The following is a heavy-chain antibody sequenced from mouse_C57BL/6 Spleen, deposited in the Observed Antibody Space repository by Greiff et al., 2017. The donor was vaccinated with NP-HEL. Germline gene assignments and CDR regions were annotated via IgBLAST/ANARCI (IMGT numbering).Heavy chain of an antibody. V-gene: IGHV1-82*01. CDR3: ARNYYEYFDV. J-gene: IGHJ1*03. CDR1: GYAFSSSW. CDR2: IYPGAGDT. Sequence: VQLQQSGPELVKPGASVTISCKASGYAFSSSWMNWVKQRPGKGLEWIGRIYPGAGDTNYNGKFKGKATLNADKSSSTAYMQLSSLTSEDSAVYFCARNYYEYFDVWGTGTTVTVSS. D-gene: IGHD1-1*01.